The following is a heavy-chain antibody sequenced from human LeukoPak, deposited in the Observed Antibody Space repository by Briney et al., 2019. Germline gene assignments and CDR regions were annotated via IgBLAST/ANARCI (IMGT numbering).Heavy chain of an antibody. CDR1: RFAFHNYA. CDR2: ISVDGGDI. CDR3: GKDPNGNFIGAFDF. J-gene: IGHJ3*01. V-gene: IGHV3-23*01. Sequence: PGGSLRLSCAASRFAFHNYAMTWIRQAPERVLEWVSSISVDGGDIKYTDSAKGRFTISRDNSKGTLYLQMDSLRVEDTAVYYCGKDPNGNFIGAFDFWGQGTMVTVSS. D-gene: IGHD4-23*01.